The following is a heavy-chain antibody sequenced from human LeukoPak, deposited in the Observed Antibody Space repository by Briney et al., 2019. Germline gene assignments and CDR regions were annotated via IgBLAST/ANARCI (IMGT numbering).Heavy chain of an antibody. CDR1: GGSMSNND. CDR3: ARASNIGWYQFDY. J-gene: IGHJ4*02. V-gene: IGHV4-4*07. CDR2: IQPSGSI. D-gene: IGHD6-19*01. Sequence: SETLSLTCTVSGGSMSNNDWSWVRQPAGRGLEWIGRIQPSGSISYNPSLKSRVTMSIHMSENQFSLKLSSVTAADSAVYYCARASNIGWYQFDYWGQGTLVTVSS.